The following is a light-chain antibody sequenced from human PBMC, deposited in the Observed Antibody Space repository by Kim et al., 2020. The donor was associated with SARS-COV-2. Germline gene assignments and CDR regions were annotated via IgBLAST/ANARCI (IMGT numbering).Light chain of an antibody. V-gene: IGKV3-11*01. CDR2: DGY. CDR3: QQRNNWPRT. CDR1: QNINHS. Sequence: SLSPGEGATLSFRASQNINHSLAWYQQKPGQAPRLLIYDGYFRATGIPARFSGSGSGTEFTLTISSLEPEDFVVYYCQQRNNWPRTFGQGTKLEI. J-gene: IGKJ2*01.